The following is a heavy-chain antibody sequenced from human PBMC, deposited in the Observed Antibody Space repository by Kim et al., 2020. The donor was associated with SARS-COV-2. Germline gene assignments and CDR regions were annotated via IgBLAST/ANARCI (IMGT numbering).Heavy chain of an antibody. J-gene: IGHJ4*02. D-gene: IGHD1-26*01. CDR2: ISSNGGST. CDR1: GFTFSSYA. CDR3: ARGRRWELHTTTYDY. Sequence: GGSLRLSCAASGFTFSSYAMHWVRQAPGKGLEYVSAISSNGGSTYYANSVKGRFTISRDNSKNTLYLQMGSLRAEDMAVYYCARGRRWELHTTTYDYWGQGTLVTVSS. V-gene: IGHV3-64*01.